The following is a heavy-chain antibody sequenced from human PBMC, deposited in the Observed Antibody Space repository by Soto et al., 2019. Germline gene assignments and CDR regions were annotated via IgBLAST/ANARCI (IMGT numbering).Heavy chain of an antibody. Sequence: SETLSLTCTVSGGSISSGDYYWSWIRQPPGKGLEWIGYIYYSGSTYYNPSLKSRLTISVDTSKNQFSLKLSSVTAADTAVYYCARGGYGDPGYYFNYWGQGTLGTVSS. CDR2: IYYSGST. D-gene: IGHD4-17*01. J-gene: IGHJ4*02. V-gene: IGHV4-30-4*01. CDR3: ARGGYGDPGYYFNY. CDR1: GGSISSGDYY.